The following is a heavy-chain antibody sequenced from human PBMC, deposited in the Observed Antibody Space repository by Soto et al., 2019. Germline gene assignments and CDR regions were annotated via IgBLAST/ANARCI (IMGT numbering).Heavy chain of an antibody. CDR1: GFTFSSYG. D-gene: IGHD6-13*01. CDR3: AVPPYSSSWYGFFQH. V-gene: IGHV3-30*03. CDR2: ISYDGSNK. J-gene: IGHJ1*01. Sequence: PGGSLRLSCAASGFTFSSYGMHWVRQAPDKGLEWVAVISYDGSNKYYPDSVKGRFTISRDNSKNTLYLQMNSLRAEDTAVYYCAVPPYSSSWYGFFQHWGQGT.